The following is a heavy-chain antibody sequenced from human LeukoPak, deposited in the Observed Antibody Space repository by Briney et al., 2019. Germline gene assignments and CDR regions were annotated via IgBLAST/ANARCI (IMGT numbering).Heavy chain of an antibody. CDR2: ISYLSTHV. D-gene: IGHD3-16*01. J-gene: IGHJ4*02. V-gene: IGHV3-21*01. CDR3: GRAFPPLRTSSAGDL. CDR1: GFTFSDYD. Sequence: GGSLRLSCSASGFTFSDYDMNWVRQAPGKGLEWVSSISYLSTHVYYGDSVKGRFSISRDNAKNSLYLQMNSLGAEDTAIYYCGRAFPPLRTSSAGDLWGQGILVTVAS.